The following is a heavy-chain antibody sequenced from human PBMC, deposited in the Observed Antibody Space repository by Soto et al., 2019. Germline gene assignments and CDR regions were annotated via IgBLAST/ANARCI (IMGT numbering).Heavy chain of an antibody. J-gene: IGHJ4*02. CDR1: GGSISSGDYY. V-gene: IGHV4-30-4*01. Sequence: SETLSLTCTVSGGSISSGDYYWSWIRQPPGKGLEWIGYIYYSGSTYYNPSLKSRVTISVDTSKNQFSLKLSSVTAADTAVYYCARVYGSGSYRLSGYYFDYWGQGTLVTVSS. D-gene: IGHD3-10*01. CDR2: IYYSGST. CDR3: ARVYGSGSYRLSGYYFDY.